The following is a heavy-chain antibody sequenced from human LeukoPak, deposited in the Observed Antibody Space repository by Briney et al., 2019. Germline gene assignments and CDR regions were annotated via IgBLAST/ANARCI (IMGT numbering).Heavy chain of an antibody. CDR2: IYYSGST. CDR3: ARELGYYNYYDSSGYFPYDAFDI. D-gene: IGHD3-22*01. V-gene: IGHV4-31*03. Sequence: KASETLSLTCTVSGGSISSGGYYWSWIRQHPGKGLEWIVYIYYSGSTYYNPSLKSRVTISVDTSKNQFSLKLSSVTAADTAVYCCARELGYYNYYDSSGYFPYDAFDIWGQGTMVTVSS. J-gene: IGHJ3*02. CDR1: GGSISSGGYY.